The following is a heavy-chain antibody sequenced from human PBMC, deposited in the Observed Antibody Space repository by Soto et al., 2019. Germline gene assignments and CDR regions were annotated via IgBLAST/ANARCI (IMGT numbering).Heavy chain of an antibody. Sequence: AXVKVSCKVSGYTLTELSMHWVRQAPGKGLEWMGGFDPEDGETIYAQKFQGRVTTTRNTSISTAYMELSSLRSEDTAVYYCARGFAGYSRSWYGYWGQGTLVTVSS. CDR1: GYTLTELS. CDR2: FDPEDGET. J-gene: IGHJ4*02. D-gene: IGHD6-13*01. V-gene: IGHV1-24*01. CDR3: ARGFAGYSRSWYGY.